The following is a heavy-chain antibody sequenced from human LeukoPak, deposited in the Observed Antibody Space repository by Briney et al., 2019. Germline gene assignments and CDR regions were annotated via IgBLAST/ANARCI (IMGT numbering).Heavy chain of an antibody. V-gene: IGHV4-38-2*02. CDR3: SRRADMSSAFDI. D-gene: IGHD6-13*01. CDR1: GYDISSGYY. J-gene: IGHJ3*02. Sequence: SETLSLTCTVSGYDISSGYYWGWIRQPPGKGLEWIGSIHHSGSTFYNPSLKSRVTISVDTSKNQFSLNLNSVTAADTAVYYCSRRADMSSAFDIWGQGTMVTVSS. CDR2: IHHSGST.